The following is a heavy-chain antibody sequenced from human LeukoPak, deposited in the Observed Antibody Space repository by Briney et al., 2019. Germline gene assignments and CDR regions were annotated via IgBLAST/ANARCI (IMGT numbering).Heavy chain of an antibody. Sequence: GESLKISCKGSGYSFTSYWIGWVRQMPGKGLEWMGIIYPGDSDTRYSPSFQGQVTISADKSISTAYLQWSSLKASDTAMHYCARGGVGYCSSTSCYFDYWGQGTLVTVSS. CDR2: IYPGDSDT. J-gene: IGHJ4*02. V-gene: IGHV5-51*01. CDR1: GYSFTSYW. CDR3: ARGGVGYCSSTSCYFDY. D-gene: IGHD2-2*01.